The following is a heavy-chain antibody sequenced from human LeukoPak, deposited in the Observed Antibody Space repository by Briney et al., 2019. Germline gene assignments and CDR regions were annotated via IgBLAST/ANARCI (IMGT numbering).Heavy chain of an antibody. D-gene: IGHD2-8*01. CDR1: GLTLSSYW. CDR2: ISDDGRHN. V-gene: IGHV3-30*03. CDR3: ARVYLERLTAGYFDH. J-gene: IGHJ4*02. Sequence: GGSLRLSCAASGLTLSSYWMSWVRQAPGKGLEWVAVISDDGRHNYYADSVKGRFTISRDNSKSTLYLQMNSLRDDDSAAYFCARVYLERLTAGYFDHWGQGTQVTVSP.